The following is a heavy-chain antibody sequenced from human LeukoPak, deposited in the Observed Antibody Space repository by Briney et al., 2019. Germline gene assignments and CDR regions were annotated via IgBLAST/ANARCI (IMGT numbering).Heavy chain of an antibody. V-gene: IGHV4-59*12. D-gene: IGHD2-15*01. CDR2: IYYSGST. J-gene: IGHJ4*02. CDR1: GGSISSYY. CDR3: ASGAVLRKYYFDY. Sequence: SETLSLTCTVSGGSISSYYWSWIRQPPGKGLEWIGYIYYSGSTNYNPSLKSRVTISVDTSKNQFSLKVSSVTAADTAVYYCASGAVLRKYYFDYWGQGTLVTVSS.